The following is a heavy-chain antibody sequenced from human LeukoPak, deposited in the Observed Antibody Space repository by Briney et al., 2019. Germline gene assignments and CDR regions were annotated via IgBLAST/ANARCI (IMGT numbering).Heavy chain of an antibody. CDR1: GGSISSYY. D-gene: IGHD4-23*01. V-gene: IGHV4-59*01. Sequence: SETLSLTCTVSGGSISSYYWSWIRQPPGKGLEWIGYIYYSGSTNYNPSLKSRVTISVDTSKNQFSLKLSSVTAADTAVYYCARAVVTPYYLDYWGQGTLVTVSS. CDR2: IYYSGST. CDR3: ARAVVTPYYLDY. J-gene: IGHJ4*02.